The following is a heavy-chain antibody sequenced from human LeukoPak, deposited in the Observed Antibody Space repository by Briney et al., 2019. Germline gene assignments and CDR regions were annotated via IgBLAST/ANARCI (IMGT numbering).Heavy chain of an antibody. V-gene: IGHV3-73*01. CDR1: GFTFGGPA. CDR2: IRSKANSYAT. CDR3: TRRGHYYGSGSYYNYYYYGMDV. J-gene: IGHJ6*04. D-gene: IGHD3-10*01. Sequence: GGSLRLSCAASGFTFGGPAMHWVRQASGKGLEWVGRIRSKANSYATAYAASVKGRFTISRDDSKNTAYLQMNSLKTEDTAVYYCTRRGHYYGSGSYYNYYYYGMDVWGKGTTVTVSS.